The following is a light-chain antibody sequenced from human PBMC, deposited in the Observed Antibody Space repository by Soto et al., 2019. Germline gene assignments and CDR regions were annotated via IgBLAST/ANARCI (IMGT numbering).Light chain of an antibody. V-gene: IGKV1-17*01. CDR3: QQYATYPWT. CDR2: EAS. CDR1: QDIRDD. Sequence: DIQMTQSPSSLSASVGDRVTITCRASQDIRDDLDWFQQTPGKAPERLLYEASNLQGDVPSRFSGSGSGTDFTLTINGLQPEDFATYYCQQYATYPWTFGQGTKVEIK. J-gene: IGKJ1*01.